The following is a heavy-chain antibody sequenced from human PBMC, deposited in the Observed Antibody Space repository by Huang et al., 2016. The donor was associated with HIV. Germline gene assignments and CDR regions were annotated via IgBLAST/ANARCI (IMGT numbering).Heavy chain of an antibody. Sequence: QVQLVQSGAEVKKPGASVKVSCKASGYSFTTYALHWVRQAPGHRLEWMGWINPGKVNTNYAQKFQGRVTITRDTSASTVYMEVSSLTFEDTAVYYCAREFVIFGAPLWPAYWGQGTLISVSS. D-gene: IGHD2-21*01. J-gene: IGHJ4*02. CDR2: INPGKVNT. V-gene: IGHV1-3*01. CDR1: GYSFTTYA. CDR3: AREFVIFGAPLWPAY.